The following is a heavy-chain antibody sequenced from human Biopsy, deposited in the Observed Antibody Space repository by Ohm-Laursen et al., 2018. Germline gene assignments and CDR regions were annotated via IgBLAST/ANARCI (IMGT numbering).Heavy chain of an antibody. D-gene: IGHD6-19*01. CDR1: GGTFINYA. Sequence: SSVKVSCKASGGTFINYAISWVRQAPGQGLEWMGGIIPMFGTANYAQMFQGRVTMTRDTSKSTVYMELSSLRSADTAVYFCARNTGWYGDLYYFDYWGQGTLVTVSS. CDR2: IIPMFGTA. V-gene: IGHV1-69*05. CDR3: ARNTGWYGDLYYFDY. J-gene: IGHJ4*02.